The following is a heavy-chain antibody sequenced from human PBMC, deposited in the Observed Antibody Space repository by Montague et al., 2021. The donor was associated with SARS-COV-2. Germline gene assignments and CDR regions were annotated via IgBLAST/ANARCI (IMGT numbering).Heavy chain of an antibody. CDR3: ARDREITMVRGAPLYGMDV. J-gene: IGHJ6*02. V-gene: IGHV3-30-3*01. D-gene: IGHD3-10*01. CDR1: GFTVSSYA. Sequence: SLRLSCAASGFTVSSYAMHLVRQAPGKGLEWVAVISYDGSNKYYADSVKGRFTISRDNSKNTLYLQMNSLRAVDTAVYYCARDREITMVRGAPLYGMDVWGQGTTVTVSS. CDR2: ISYDGSNK.